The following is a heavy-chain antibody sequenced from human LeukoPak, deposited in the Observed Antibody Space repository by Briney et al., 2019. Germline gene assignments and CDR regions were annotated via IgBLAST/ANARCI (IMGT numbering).Heavy chain of an antibody. V-gene: IGHV3-53*01. CDR2: IYSGGST. D-gene: IGHD6-13*01. CDR1: GFTVSSNY. Sequence: GGSLRLSCAASGFTVSSNYMSWVRQAPGKGLEWVSVIYSGGSTYYADSVKGRFTISRDNSKNTLYLQMNSLRAEDTAVYYCARPRAGSSRYDPWGQGTLVTVSS. J-gene: IGHJ5*02. CDR3: ARPRAGSSRYDP.